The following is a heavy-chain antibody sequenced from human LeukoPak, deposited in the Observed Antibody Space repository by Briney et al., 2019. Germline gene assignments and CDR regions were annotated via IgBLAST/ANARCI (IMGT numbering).Heavy chain of an antibody. Sequence: GGSLRLSCAASGFTFSSYGMHWVRQAPGKGLEWVAVIWYDGSNKYYADSVKGRFTISRDNSKNTLYLQMNSLRAEDTAVYYCARGGNYDSRLDYRGQGTLVTVSS. CDR2: IWYDGSNK. CDR1: GFTFSSYG. J-gene: IGHJ4*02. D-gene: IGHD3-22*01. CDR3: ARGGNYDSRLDY. V-gene: IGHV3-33*01.